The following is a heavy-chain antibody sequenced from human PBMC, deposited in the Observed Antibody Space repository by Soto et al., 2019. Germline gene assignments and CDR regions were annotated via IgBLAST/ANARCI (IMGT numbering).Heavy chain of an antibody. D-gene: IGHD3-10*01. J-gene: IGHJ2*01. Sequence: GASVKVSCKASGGTFSSYAISWVRQAPGQGLEWMGGIIPIFGTANYAQKFQGRVTITADESTSTAYMELSSLRSEDTAVYYCARAAGRMEPSYYWYFDLWGRGTLVTVSS. CDR1: GGTFSSYA. CDR2: IIPIFGTA. V-gene: IGHV1-69*13. CDR3: ARAAGRMEPSYYWYFDL.